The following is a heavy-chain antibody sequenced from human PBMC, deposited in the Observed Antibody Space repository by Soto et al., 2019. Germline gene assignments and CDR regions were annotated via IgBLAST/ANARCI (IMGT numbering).Heavy chain of an antibody. CDR3: ARDGYFGRFQH. V-gene: IGHV3-30-3*01. Sequence: PGGSLRLSCAASGFTFSSYAMHWVRQAPGKGLEWVAVISYDGSNKYYADSVKGRFTISRDNAKNSLYLQMNSLRAEDTAVYYCARDGYFGRFQHWGQGTLVTVSS. D-gene: IGHD3-10*01. CDR2: ISYDGSNK. J-gene: IGHJ1*01. CDR1: GFTFSSYA.